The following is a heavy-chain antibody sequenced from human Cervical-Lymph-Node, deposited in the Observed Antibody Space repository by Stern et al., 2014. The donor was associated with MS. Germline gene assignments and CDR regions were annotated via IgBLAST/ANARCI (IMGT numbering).Heavy chain of an antibody. J-gene: IGHJ4*01. D-gene: IGHD3-3*01. V-gene: IGHV1-2*02. CDR3: ARGSGTAYDLRGDY. Sequence: VQLVESGAEARAPGASMKVSCKASGYIFTDYYLHWVRQVPGQGLEWLGWINPNSGGTNYAQNFQGRVTMTRDTSISTAYMELRWLGSADTAVYYCARGSGTAYDLRGDYWGQGTLVTVSS. CDR2: INPNSGGT. CDR1: GYIFTDYY.